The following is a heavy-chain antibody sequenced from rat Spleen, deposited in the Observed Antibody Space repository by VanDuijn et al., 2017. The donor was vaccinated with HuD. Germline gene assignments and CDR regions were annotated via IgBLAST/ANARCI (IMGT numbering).Heavy chain of an antibody. V-gene: IGHV5S23*01. Sequence: EVQLVESGGDLVQPGRSLKLSCAASGFTFSNFYMAWVRQAPTKGLEWVASITNSGDTYCRDSVKGRFTISRDNAKSTLYLQMDRRRSEDTATYYCTRGSTVATVMDAWGQGTSVTVSS. CDR1: GFTFSNFY. CDR3: TRGSTVATVMDA. D-gene: IGHD1-8*01. J-gene: IGHJ4*01. CDR2: ITNSGDT.